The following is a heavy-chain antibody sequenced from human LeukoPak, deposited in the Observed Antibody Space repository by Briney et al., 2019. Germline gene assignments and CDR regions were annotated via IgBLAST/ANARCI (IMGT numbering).Heavy chain of an antibody. V-gene: IGHV3-74*01. D-gene: IGHD6-13*01. CDR3: ASPTTAAGTGYYYYGMDV. CDR1: GFTFSSYW. J-gene: IGHJ6*04. CDR2: INSDGSST. Sequence: GGSLRLSCAASGFTFSSYWMHWVRQAPGKGLVWVSRINSDGSSTSYADSVKGRFTISRDKAKNTLYLQMNSLRAEDTAVYYCASPTTAAGTGYYYYGMDVWGKGTTVTVSS.